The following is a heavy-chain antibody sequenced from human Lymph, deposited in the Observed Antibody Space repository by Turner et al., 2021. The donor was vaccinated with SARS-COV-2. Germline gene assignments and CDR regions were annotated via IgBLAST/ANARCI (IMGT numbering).Heavy chain of an antibody. V-gene: IGHV3-30*04. Sequence: QVPLVESGGGVVQPGRSLRLSCAASGFTFSSYAMHWVRQAPGKGLEWVAFISYDGSDKYYADSVKGRFTFSRDNSKNTLYLQMNSLRAEDTAVYYCARDRDSSGWVDYWGQGTLVTVSS. CDR1: GFTFSSYA. CDR2: ISYDGSDK. J-gene: IGHJ4*02. D-gene: IGHD3-22*01. CDR3: ARDRDSSGWVDY.